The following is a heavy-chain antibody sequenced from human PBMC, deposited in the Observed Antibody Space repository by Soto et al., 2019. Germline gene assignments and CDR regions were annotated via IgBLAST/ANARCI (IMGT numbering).Heavy chain of an antibody. Sequence: SVKVSCKATGGTFISYAIIWVRQAPGQGLVWMGGIIPIFGTADYAQKFQGRVTIPADESTSTAYMELSSLRSEDTAVYYCAREITMVRGNRGMDVWGQGTTVTVSS. D-gene: IGHD3-10*01. J-gene: IGHJ6*02. V-gene: IGHV1-69*13. CDR3: AREITMVRGNRGMDV. CDR1: GGTFISYA. CDR2: IIPIFGTA.